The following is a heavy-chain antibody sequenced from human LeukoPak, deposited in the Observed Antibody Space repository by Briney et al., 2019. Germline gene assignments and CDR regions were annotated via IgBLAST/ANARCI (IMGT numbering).Heavy chain of an antibody. CDR1: GVSIRSRSYY. Sequence: PSETLSLTCIVSGVSIRSRSYYWGWIRQPPGKGLEWIGSIYYTGSTYYNPSLKSRFTISVDTSKDQFSLKLSSVTAADTAVFYCASGGTVTTTLDGFDVWGQGTMVTVSS. D-gene: IGHD4-17*01. J-gene: IGHJ3*01. V-gene: IGHV4-39*07. CDR3: ASGGTVTTTLDGFDV. CDR2: IYYTGST.